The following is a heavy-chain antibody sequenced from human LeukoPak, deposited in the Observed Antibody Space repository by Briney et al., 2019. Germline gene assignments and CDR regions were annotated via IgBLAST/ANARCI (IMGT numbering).Heavy chain of an antibody. D-gene: IGHD3-10*01. J-gene: IGHJ4*02. CDR3: VRYFEY. V-gene: IGHV3-21*01. Sequence: GGSLKLSCAVSGFTFSSYSMNWVRQAPGKGLEWVSSISESGTNIYYADSVKGRFTISRDNAKNSLYLQMNSLRADDTAVYFYVRYFEYWGQGTLVTVSS. CDR1: GFTFSSYS. CDR2: ISESGTNI.